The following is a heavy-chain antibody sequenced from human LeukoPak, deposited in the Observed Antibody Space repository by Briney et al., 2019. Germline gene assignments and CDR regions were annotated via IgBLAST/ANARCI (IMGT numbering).Heavy chain of an antibody. Sequence: GGSLRLSCSASQFTFSYYAMTWVRQAPGKGLEWVSGVSSSGDYTYYANSVKGRFTISRDNSRNTLYLQLSSLRVEDTAVYYCAKEIYAYGSRGFNYWGQGTLVTVSS. CDR3: AKEIYAYGSRGFNY. D-gene: IGHD3-10*01. CDR1: QFTFSYYA. J-gene: IGHJ4*02. CDR2: VSSSGDYT. V-gene: IGHV3-23*01.